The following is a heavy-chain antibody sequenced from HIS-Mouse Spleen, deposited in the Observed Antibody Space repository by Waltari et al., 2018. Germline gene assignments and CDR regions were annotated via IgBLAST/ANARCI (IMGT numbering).Heavy chain of an antibody. D-gene: IGHD5-12*01. Sequence: QVQLVESGGGVVQPGRSLRLSCAASGFTFSSYGMHWVRQAPGQGLGWVAVIWYDGSKKYYADSVKGRFTISRDNSKNKLYLQMNSLRAEDTAVYYCAKDLARKDSGYDAFDIWGQGTMVTVSS. V-gene: IGHV3-33*06. CDR3: AKDLARKDSGYDAFDI. CDR2: IWYDGSKK. J-gene: IGHJ3*02. CDR1: GFTFSSYG.